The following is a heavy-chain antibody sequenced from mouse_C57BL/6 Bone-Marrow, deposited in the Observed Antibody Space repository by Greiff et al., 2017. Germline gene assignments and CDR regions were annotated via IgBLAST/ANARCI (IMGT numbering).Heavy chain of an antibody. CDR2: IDPETGGT. V-gene: IGHV1-15*01. Sequence: QVQLKESGAELVRPGASVTLSCKASGYTFTDYEMHWVKQTPVHGLEWIGAIDPETGGTAYNQKFKGKAILTADKSSSTAYMELRSLTSEDSAVYYCTRWITTVVSDRFDYWGQGTTLTVSS. CDR1: GYTFTDYE. J-gene: IGHJ2*01. D-gene: IGHD1-1*01. CDR3: TRWITTVVSDRFDY.